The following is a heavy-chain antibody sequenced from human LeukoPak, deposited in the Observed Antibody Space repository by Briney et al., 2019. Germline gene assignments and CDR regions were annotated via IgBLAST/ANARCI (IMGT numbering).Heavy chain of an antibody. V-gene: IGHV4-39*01. CDR1: GGSISSSSYY. D-gene: IGHD3-22*01. Sequence: KSSETLPLTCTVSGGSISSSSYYWGWIRQPPGRGLEWIGSIYYSGSTYYNPSLKSRVTISVDTSKNQFSLNLSSVTAADTAVYYCARRDSGYYPFDYWGQGTLVTVSS. J-gene: IGHJ4*02. CDR3: ARRDSGYYPFDY. CDR2: IYYSGST.